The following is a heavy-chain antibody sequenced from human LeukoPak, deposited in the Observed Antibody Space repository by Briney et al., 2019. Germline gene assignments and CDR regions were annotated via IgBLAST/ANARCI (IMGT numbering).Heavy chain of an antibody. Sequence: GGSLKLSCAASGFTVRDFWMAWFRQAPGKGLAWVAHIKEDGTAKYYDDSVRGRFTISKDDDKNSLSLQMNSLRVEDTAVYYCVRGGWELDFWGQGTLVTVYS. D-gene: IGHD4-23*01. CDR1: GFTVRDFW. J-gene: IGHJ4*02. CDR3: VRGGWELDF. V-gene: IGHV3-7*03. CDR2: IKEDGTAK.